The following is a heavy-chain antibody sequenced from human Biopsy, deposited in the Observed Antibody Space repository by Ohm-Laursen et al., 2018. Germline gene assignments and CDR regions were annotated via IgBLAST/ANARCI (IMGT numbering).Heavy chain of an antibody. J-gene: IGHJ6*02. D-gene: IGHD2/OR15-2a*01. CDR2: IYYSGST. CDR3: ARATNSTGWPYYYFYGMDV. V-gene: IGHV4-59*01. Sequence: GTLSLTCSVSGGSISSSYWSWIRQPPGKGLKWIGGIYYSGSTNYNPSLKSRVTISVDTSKNQFSMKLSSVTAADTAVYYCARATNSTGWPYYYFYGMDVWGQGTTVTVSS. CDR1: GGSISSSY.